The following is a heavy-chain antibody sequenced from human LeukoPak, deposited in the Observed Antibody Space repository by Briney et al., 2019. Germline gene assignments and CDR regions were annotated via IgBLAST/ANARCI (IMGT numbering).Heavy chain of an antibody. D-gene: IGHD6-19*01. CDR3: ARDRIAVAGIFDY. CDR2: IIPILGIA. J-gene: IGHJ4*02. CDR1: GGTFSSYA. Sequence: PRASVKVSCKASGGTFSSYAISWVRQAPGQGLGWMGRIIPILGIANYAQKFQGRVTITADKSTSTAYMELSSLRSEDTAVYYCARDRIAVAGIFDYWGQGTLVTVSS. V-gene: IGHV1-69*04.